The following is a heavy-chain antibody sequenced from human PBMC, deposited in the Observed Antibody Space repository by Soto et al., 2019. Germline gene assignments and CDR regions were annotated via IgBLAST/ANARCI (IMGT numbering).Heavy chain of an antibody. CDR3: ARPAMVRGRGLGYYGMDV. CDR2: IIPSFGTA. J-gene: IGHJ6*02. V-gene: IGHV1-69*12. D-gene: IGHD3-10*01. CDR1: GVTFSNYA. Sequence: QVHLVQSGAEVRKPGSSVKVSCKASGVTFSNYAISWLRQAPGQGLEWMGGIIPSFGTANYAQKFQGRVTITADESTRTAYMELSSLRSEDTAVYYCARPAMVRGRGLGYYGMDVWGQGTTVTVSS.